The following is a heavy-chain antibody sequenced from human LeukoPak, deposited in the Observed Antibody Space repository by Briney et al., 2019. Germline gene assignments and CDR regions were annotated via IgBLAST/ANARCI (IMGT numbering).Heavy chain of an antibody. Sequence: PSETLSLTCTVSGGSISSGSYYWSWIRQPAGKGLEWIGRIYTSGSTNYNPSLKSQVTISVDTSKNQFSLKLSSVTAADTAVYYCARSRWFGEGWFDPWGQGTLVTVSS. CDR1: GGSISSGSYY. CDR2: IYTSGST. V-gene: IGHV4-61*02. CDR3: ARSRWFGEGWFDP. D-gene: IGHD3-10*01. J-gene: IGHJ5*02.